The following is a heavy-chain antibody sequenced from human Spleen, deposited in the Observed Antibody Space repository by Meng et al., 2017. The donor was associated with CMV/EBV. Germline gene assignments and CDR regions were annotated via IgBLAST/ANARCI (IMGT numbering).Heavy chain of an antibody. CDR2: ISDSGGST. Sequence: GESLKISCAASGFTFSSYAMSWVRQAPGKGLEWVSAISDSGGSTYYADSVKGRFTISRDNSKNTLYLQMNSLRAEDTAVYYCAKGSTVTTYYYYYGMDVWGQGTTVTVSS. J-gene: IGHJ6*02. CDR1: GFTFSSYA. V-gene: IGHV3-23*01. CDR3: AKGSTVTTYYYYYGMDV. D-gene: IGHD4-17*01.